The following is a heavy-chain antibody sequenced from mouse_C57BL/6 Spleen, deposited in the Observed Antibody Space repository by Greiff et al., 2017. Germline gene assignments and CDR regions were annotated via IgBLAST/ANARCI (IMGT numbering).Heavy chain of an antibody. D-gene: IGHD2-4*01. J-gene: IGHJ3*01. V-gene: IGHV1-9*01. CDR3: ARLAYDYDVGFAY. Sequence: QVQLQQSGAELMKPGASVPLSCTATGYTFPGSWLAWVKPRPGHGLEWIGELSPGRGSTNYNEKFKGKAPFTAATSSNTAYMQLSSLTTEDSAIYYCARLAYDYDVGFAYWGQGTLVTVSA. CDR2: LSPGRGST. CDR1: GYTFPGSW.